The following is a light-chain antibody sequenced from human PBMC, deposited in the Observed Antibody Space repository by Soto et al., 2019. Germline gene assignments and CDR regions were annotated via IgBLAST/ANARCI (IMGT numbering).Light chain of an antibody. CDR1: SSDVGGYNY. V-gene: IGLV2-8*01. CDR2: EVS. CDR3: CSYAGSYTHV. Sequence: QSVLTQPPSASGSPGQSVTISCTGTSSDVGGYNYASWYQQHPGKAPKVMIYEVSKRPSGVPDRFSGSKSGNTASLTVSGLQAEDEADYYCCSYAGSYTHVFGTGTKLTVL. J-gene: IGLJ1*01.